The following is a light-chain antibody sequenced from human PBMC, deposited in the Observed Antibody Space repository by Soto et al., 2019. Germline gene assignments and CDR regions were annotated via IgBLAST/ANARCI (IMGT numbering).Light chain of an antibody. CDR2: DTS. V-gene: IGLV7-46*01. CDR1: TGAVTSGHY. CDR3: LLSYRCARNHVV. J-gene: IGLJ2*01. Sequence: QSVVTQEPSLTVSPGGTVTLTCGSSTGAVTSGHYPYWFQQKPDQAPRTLIYDTSNKHSWPPARFSCSLLGGKAALTLSGAQPEDVAEYYCLLSYRCARNHVVFGGGTKLTVL.